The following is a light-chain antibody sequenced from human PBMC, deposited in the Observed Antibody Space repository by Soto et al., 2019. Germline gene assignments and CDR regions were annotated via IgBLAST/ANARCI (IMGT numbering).Light chain of an antibody. CDR2: GAS. Sequence: EIVLTQSPGTLSLSPGERATLSCRASQSVSNNVAWYQQKPGQAPRLLILGASSRATGIPDRVSGSGSGTDFTLTISRLEPEDFAVYYCQQYGNSPNTFGHGTRLEIK. V-gene: IGKV3-20*01. CDR3: QQYGNSPNT. J-gene: IGKJ5*01. CDR1: QSVSNN.